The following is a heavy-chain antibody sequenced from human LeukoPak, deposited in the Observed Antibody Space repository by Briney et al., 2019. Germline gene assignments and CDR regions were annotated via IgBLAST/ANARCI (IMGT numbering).Heavy chain of an antibody. J-gene: IGHJ4*02. CDR1: GFTFDDYA. D-gene: IGHD6-19*01. V-gene: IGHV3-9*01. CDR3: AKDTRYISGWYLSCPPYFDY. CDR2: ISWNSGSI. Sequence: GGSLRLSCAASGFTFDDYAMHWVRQAPGKGLEWVSGISWNSGSIGYADSVKGRFTIPRDNAKNSLYLQMNSLRAEDTALYYCAKDTRYISGWYLSCPPYFDYWGQGTLVTVSS.